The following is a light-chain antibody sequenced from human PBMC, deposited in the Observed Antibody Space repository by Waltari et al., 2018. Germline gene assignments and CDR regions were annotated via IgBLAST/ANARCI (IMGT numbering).Light chain of an antibody. CDR2: HTS. CDR1: QGVVKY. Sequence: EIVLPKSPGTLSLSPGERATPSGRAGQGVVKYLAWYQQRPGQAPRLLLYHTSIRATGIPDRFSGSGYGTDFSLTISRLEPEDFAVYYCQKYDFLPATFGQGTTVEIK. CDR3: QKYDFLPAT. V-gene: IGKV3-20*01. J-gene: IGKJ1*01.